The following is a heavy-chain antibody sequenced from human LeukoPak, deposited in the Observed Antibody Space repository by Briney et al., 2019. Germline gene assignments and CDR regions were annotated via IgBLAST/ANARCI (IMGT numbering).Heavy chain of an antibody. J-gene: IGHJ6*03. CDR2: MNPNSGNT. V-gene: IGHV1-8*02. CDR3: ARGPSSLFYYYYYMDV. Sequence: SVKVSCKASGYTFTGYYMHWVRQAPGQGLEWMGWMNPNSGNTGYAQKFQGRVTMTRNTSISTAYMELSSLRSEDTAVYYCARGPSSLFYYYYYMDVWAKGPRSPSP. CDR1: GYTFTGYY.